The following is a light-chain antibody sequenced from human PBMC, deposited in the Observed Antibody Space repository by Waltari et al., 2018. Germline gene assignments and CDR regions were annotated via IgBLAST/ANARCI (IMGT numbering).Light chain of an antibody. CDR2: DVT. J-gene: IGLJ2*01. Sequence: QSALTQPRSVSGSPGQSVASSCTGTSSAVGGYNYVSLYQQHPGKAPKLMIFDVTKRPSGVPDRFSGSKSGSTASLTISGLQAEDEADYYCCSYAGRYTSVVFGGGTKLTVL. CDR3: CSYAGRYTSVV. V-gene: IGLV2-11*01. CDR1: SSAVGGYNY.